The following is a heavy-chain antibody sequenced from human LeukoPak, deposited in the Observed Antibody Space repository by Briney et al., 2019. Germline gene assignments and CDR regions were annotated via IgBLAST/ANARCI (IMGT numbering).Heavy chain of an antibody. CDR2: ISGSGGST. CDR1: GFTFSSYA. J-gene: IGHJ4*02. D-gene: IGHD1-26*01. V-gene: IGHV3-23*01. Sequence: GGSLRLSCAASGFTFSSYAMSWVRQAPGKGLEWVSAISGSGGSTYYADSVKGRFTISRDNPKNTLYLQMNSLRAEDTAVYYCAKDSGLVGRNYFDYWGQGTLVTVSS. CDR3: AKDSGLVGRNYFDY.